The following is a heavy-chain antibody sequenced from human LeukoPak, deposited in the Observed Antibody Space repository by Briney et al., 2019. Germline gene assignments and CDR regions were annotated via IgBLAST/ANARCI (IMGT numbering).Heavy chain of an antibody. CDR1: GFTFSSYE. J-gene: IGHJ3*02. CDR2: ISSSGSTI. CDR3: SKGGVVHAFHI. D-gene: IGHD2-15*01. V-gene: IGHV3-48*03. Sequence: GGSLRLSCAASGFTFSSYEMNCVCQAPGERLEWVSYISSSGSTIYYADSVKGRLTISRDNAKNSLYLQMNSLRAEDTAVYYCSKGGVVHAFHIWGQGTMVTVSS.